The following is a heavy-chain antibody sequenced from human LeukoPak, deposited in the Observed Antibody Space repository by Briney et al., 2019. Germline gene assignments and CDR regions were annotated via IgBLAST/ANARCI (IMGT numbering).Heavy chain of an antibody. Sequence: ASVKVSCKASGYTFTSYYMHWVRQAPGQGLEWMGIINPSGGSTSYAQKFQGRVTMTRDTSTSTVYIELSSLRSEDTAVYYCARIGYYYDSSGPNFDYWGQGTLVTVSS. D-gene: IGHD3-22*01. CDR2: INPSGGST. CDR1: GYTFTSYY. CDR3: ARIGYYYDSSGPNFDY. V-gene: IGHV1-46*03. J-gene: IGHJ4*02.